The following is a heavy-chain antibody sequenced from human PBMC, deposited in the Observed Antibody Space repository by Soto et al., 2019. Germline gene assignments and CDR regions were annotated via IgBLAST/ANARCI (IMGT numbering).Heavy chain of an antibody. CDR1: GGTFSSYA. Sequence: QVQLVQSGAEVKKPGSSVKVSCKASGGTFSSYAISWVRQAPGQGLEWKGGLLPIFGTANYARKFQGRVTITADETTSRGCLALSSLKSQETAVYHWPRGGAGTSPDYWGQGTLVTVSS. D-gene: IGHD2-2*01. V-gene: IGHV1-69*12. J-gene: IGHJ4*02. CDR2: LLPIFGTA. CDR3: PRGGAGTSPDY.